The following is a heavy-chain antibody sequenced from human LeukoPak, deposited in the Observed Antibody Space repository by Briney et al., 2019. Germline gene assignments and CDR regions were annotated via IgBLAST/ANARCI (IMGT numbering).Heavy chain of an antibody. V-gene: IGHV3-21*01. CDR1: GYTFSSYS. Sequence: GGSLRLSCAASGYTFSSYSMNWVRQAPGKGLEWVSSISSSSYIYYADSVKGRFTISRDNAKNSLYLQMNSLRAEDTAVYYCARDEAASYYYYGMDVWGQGTTVTVSS. CDR3: ARDEAASYYYYGMDV. CDR2: ISSSSYI. J-gene: IGHJ6*02. D-gene: IGHD2-15*01.